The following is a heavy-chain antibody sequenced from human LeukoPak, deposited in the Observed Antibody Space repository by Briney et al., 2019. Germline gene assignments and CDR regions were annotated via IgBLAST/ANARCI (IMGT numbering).Heavy chain of an antibody. D-gene: IGHD6-13*01. CDR1: GGSISSYY. J-gene: IGHJ4*02. CDR2: IYYSGST. V-gene: IGHV4-59*08. Sequence: SETLSLTCTVSGGSISSYYWSWIRQPPGKGLEWIGYIYYSGSTNYNPSLKSRVTISVDTSKNQFSLKLSSVTAADTAVYYCAKHPMIDLVLSPMADYWGQGTLVTVSS. CDR3: AKHPMIDLVLSPMADY.